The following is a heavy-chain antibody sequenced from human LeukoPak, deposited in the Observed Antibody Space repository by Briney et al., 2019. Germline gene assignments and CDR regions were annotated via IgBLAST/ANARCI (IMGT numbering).Heavy chain of an antibody. Sequence: ASVKVSCKASGYTFTSYGISWVRQAPGQGLEWMGWISAYNGNTNYAQKLQGRVTMTTDTSTSTAYMELRSLRSEDTAVYYCARPTAAGKLDAFDIWGQGTMVTVSS. J-gene: IGHJ3*02. CDR1: GYTFTSYG. D-gene: IGHD6-13*01. V-gene: IGHV1-18*01. CDR2: ISAYNGNT. CDR3: ARPTAAGKLDAFDI.